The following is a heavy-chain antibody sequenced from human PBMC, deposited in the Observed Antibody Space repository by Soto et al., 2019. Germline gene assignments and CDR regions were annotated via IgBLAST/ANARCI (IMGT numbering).Heavy chain of an antibody. Sequence: ASVKVSCKASGYSFTSYDINWLRQATGQGLEWMGWMNPNSGNAVYAQKFQGRVTMTRNTSISTAYMELSSLRSEDTAVYFCARESSGTYYEDYWGQGTLVTVSS. CDR1: GYSFTSYD. V-gene: IGHV1-8*01. CDR2: MNPNSGNA. J-gene: IGHJ4*02. CDR3: ARESSGTYYEDY. D-gene: IGHD1-26*01.